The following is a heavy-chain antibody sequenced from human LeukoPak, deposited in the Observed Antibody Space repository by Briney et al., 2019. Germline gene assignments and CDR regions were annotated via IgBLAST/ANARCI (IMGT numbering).Heavy chain of an antibody. J-gene: IGHJ4*02. CDR3: ARATPHFDY. Sequence: GGPLRLSCAASGFSFSSYWMSWVRQAPGKGLEWVANIKQDGSERYFMDSVKGRFTISRDNARNSPYLQINSLRVDDTAVYYCARATPHFDYWGQGTLLTVSS. V-gene: IGHV3-7*03. CDR1: GFSFSSYW. CDR2: IKQDGSER.